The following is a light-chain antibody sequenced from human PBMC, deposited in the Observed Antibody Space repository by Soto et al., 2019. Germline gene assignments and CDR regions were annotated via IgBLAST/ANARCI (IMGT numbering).Light chain of an antibody. Sequence: QSALTQPASVSGSPGQSITISCTGTSSDVGSYNLVSWYQQHPGKAPKPMIYEGSKRPSGVSNRFSGSKSGNTASLTISGLQAEDEADYYCCSYAGSSPPVVFGGGTKVTVL. CDR1: SSDVGSYNL. V-gene: IGLV2-23*01. CDR2: EGS. CDR3: CSYAGSSPPVV. J-gene: IGLJ2*01.